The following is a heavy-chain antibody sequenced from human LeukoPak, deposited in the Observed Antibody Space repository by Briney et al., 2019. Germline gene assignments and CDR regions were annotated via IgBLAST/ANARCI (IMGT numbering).Heavy chain of an antibody. Sequence: GRSLRLSCAASGFTFDDYAMHWVRQAPGKGLEWVSGISWNSGSIGYADSVKGRFTISRDNAKNSLYLQMNSLRAEDTALYYCAKDIEAEVAGTFHYWGQGTLVTVSS. J-gene: IGHJ4*02. V-gene: IGHV3-9*01. CDR2: ISWNSGSI. CDR3: AKDIEAEVAGTFHY. CDR1: GFTFDDYA. D-gene: IGHD6-19*01.